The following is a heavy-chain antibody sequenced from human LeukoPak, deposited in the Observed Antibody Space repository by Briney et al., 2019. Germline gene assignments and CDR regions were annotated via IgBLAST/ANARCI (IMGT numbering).Heavy chain of an antibody. CDR1: GGSISSYY. J-gene: IGHJ1*01. D-gene: IGHD6-6*01. CDR2: IYYSGRT. CDR3: AASIAARPRYFQH. V-gene: IGHV4-59*08. Sequence: PSETLSLTCTVSGGSISSYYWSWIRQPPGKGLEWIGYIYYSGRTNYNPSLKSRVTISVDTSKNQFSLKLSSVTAADTAVYYCAASIAARPRYFQHWGQGTLVTVSS.